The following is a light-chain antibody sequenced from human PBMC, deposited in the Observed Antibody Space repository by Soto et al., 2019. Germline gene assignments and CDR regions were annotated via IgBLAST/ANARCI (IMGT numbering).Light chain of an antibody. CDR3: AAWDDSLSGSYV. CDR1: SSNIGSNY. J-gene: IGLJ1*01. V-gene: IGLV1-47*01. Sequence: QSVLTQPPSASGTPGHRVTISCSGSSSNIGSNYVYWYQQLPGTAPKLLIYRNNQRPSGVPDRFSGSKSGTSASLAISGLRSEDEADYYCAAWDDSLSGSYVFGTGTKSPS. CDR2: RNN.